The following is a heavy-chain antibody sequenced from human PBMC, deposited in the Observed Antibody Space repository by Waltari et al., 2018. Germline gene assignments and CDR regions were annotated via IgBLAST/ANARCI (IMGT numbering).Heavy chain of an antibody. CDR1: GGTFSSSA. CDR2: IIPIFGTA. Sequence: QVQLVQSGAEVKQPGSSVKVPCQASGGTFSSSAISCVRQAPGQGLEWMGGIIPIFGTANYAQKFQGRVTITTDESTSTAYMELSSLRSEDTAVYYCARDVPGSRAFDIWGQGTMVTVSS. J-gene: IGHJ3*02. V-gene: IGHV1-69*05. CDR3: ARDVPGSRAFDI. D-gene: IGHD7-27*01.